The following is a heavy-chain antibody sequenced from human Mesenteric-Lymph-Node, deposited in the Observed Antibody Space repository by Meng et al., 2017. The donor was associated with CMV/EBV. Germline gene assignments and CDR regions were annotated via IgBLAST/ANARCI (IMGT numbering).Heavy chain of an antibody. CDR2: IYPGDSDT. V-gene: IGHV5-51*01. CDR1: GYSFTSYW. J-gene: IGHJ4*02. CDR3: ARHLSSRWYYFDY. D-gene: IGHD6-13*01. Sequence: GGSLRLSCKGSGYSFTSYWIGWVRQMPGKGLEWMGIIYPGDSDTRYSPSFQGQVTISADKSISTAHLQWSSLKASDTAMYYCARHLSSRWYYFDYWGQGTLVTVSS.